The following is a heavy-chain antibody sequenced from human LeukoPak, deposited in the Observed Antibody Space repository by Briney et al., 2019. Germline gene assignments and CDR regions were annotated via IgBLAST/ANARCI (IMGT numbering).Heavy chain of an antibody. D-gene: IGHD5-12*01. CDR1: GFTFDDFA. Sequence: QPGGSLRLSCAASGFTFDDFAMHWVRQVPGKGLEWVSGISWNSGRIGYADSVKGRFIISRDNAKNSLYLQMNSLRVEDMALYYCVKAGGYDYAYFDYWGQGTLVTVSS. V-gene: IGHV3-9*03. CDR2: ISWNSGRI. J-gene: IGHJ4*02. CDR3: VKAGGYDYAYFDY.